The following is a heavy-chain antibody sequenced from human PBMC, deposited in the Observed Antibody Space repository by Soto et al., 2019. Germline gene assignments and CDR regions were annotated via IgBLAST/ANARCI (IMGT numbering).Heavy chain of an antibody. Sequence: PGESLKICCQGSGYNFSNFWIAWVRQVAGRGLEWMVIIYPGDSETTYNPSFQGQVTISADKSITTYMQWRSLTASDTAIYFCARPRWGPKSRETFYFDYWGQGTPVTVSS. J-gene: IGHJ4*02. CDR1: GYNFSNFW. CDR3: ARPRWGPKSRETFYFDY. V-gene: IGHV5-51*01. CDR2: IYPGDSET. D-gene: IGHD3-16*01.